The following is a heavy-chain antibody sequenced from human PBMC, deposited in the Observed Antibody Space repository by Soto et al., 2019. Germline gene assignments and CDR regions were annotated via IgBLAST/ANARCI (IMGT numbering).Heavy chain of an antibody. Sequence: GGSLRLSCAASGFTFSSYWMSWVRQAPGKGLEWVANIKQDGSEKYYVDSVKGRFTISRDNAKNSLYLQMNSLRAEDTAVYYCATDRRWDRAAAGPDNYYYYGMDGWGQGTTVTVSS. CDR2: IKQDGSEK. V-gene: IGHV3-7*04. D-gene: IGHD6-13*01. CDR1: GFTFSSYW. J-gene: IGHJ6*02. CDR3: ATDRRWDRAAAGPDNYYYYGMDG.